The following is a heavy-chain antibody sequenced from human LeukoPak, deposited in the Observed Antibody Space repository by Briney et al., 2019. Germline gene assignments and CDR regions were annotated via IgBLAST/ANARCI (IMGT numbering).Heavy chain of an antibody. CDR3: ARNSTYYDSSGHRDADAFDI. Sequence: PSETLSLTCAVYAGSFRTHYWTWIRQPPGKGLEWIGEINHSGSTNYNPSLRSRVTISVDTSKNQFSLRLSSVTAADTAVYYCARNSTYYDSSGHRDADAFDIWGQGTMVTVSS. D-gene: IGHD3-22*01. V-gene: IGHV4-34*01. J-gene: IGHJ3*02. CDR2: INHSGST. CDR1: AGSFRTHY.